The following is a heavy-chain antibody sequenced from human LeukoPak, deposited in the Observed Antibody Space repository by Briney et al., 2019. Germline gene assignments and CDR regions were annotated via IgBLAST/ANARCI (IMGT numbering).Heavy chain of an antibody. CDR2: FSGSGGST. CDR1: GLTFSSYA. J-gene: IGHJ3*02. V-gene: IGHV3-23*01. CDR3: ARAKRNGFDI. Sequence: GGSLRLSCAASGLTFSSYAMSWVLQAPGKGLEWVSTFSGSGGSTHYADPVKGRFTISRDNSKNTLYLQMNSLRAEDTAVYYCARAKRNGFDIWGQGAMVTVSS.